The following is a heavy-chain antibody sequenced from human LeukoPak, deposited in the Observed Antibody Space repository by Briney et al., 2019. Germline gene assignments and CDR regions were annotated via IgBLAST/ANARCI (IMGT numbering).Heavy chain of an antibody. CDR2: IKQDGSEK. Sequence: GGSLRLSCAASGFAFSSYWMSWVRQAPGKGLEWVANIKQDGSEKHYVDSVKGRFTISRDNAKKSLFLHMNSLRVEDTAVYYCARGSEYTSSTNYYFDYWGQGTLVTVSS. V-gene: IGHV3-7*01. J-gene: IGHJ4*02. CDR3: ARGSEYTSSTNYYFDY. CDR1: GFAFSSYW. D-gene: IGHD6-6*01.